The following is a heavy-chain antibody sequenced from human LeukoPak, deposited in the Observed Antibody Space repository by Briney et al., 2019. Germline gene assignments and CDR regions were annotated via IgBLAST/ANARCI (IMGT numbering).Heavy chain of an antibody. V-gene: IGHV3-7*01. J-gene: IGHJ4*02. CDR3: AGRGSYSSGYYAYYFDY. CDR1: GFTFSSYW. Sequence: GGSLGLSCAASGFTFSSYWMNWVRQAPGKGLEWVANIKQDGSEKFYVDSLKGRFTISRDNAKNSLYLQMNSLRAADTAVYYCAGRGSYSSGYYAYYFDYWGQGTLVTVSS. CDR2: IKQDGSEK. D-gene: IGHD6-19*01.